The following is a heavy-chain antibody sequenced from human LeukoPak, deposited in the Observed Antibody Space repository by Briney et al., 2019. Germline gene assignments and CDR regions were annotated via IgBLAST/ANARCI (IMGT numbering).Heavy chain of an antibody. J-gene: IGHJ4*02. CDR3: ARGDIAVAGFDY. CDR1: GGSISSYY. V-gene: IGHV4-59*01. CDR2: IYYSGST. Sequence: SETLSLTCTVSGGSISSYYWSWIRQPPGKGLEWTGYIYYSGSTNYNPSLKSRVTISVDTSKNQFSLKLSSVTAADTAVYYCARGDIAVAGFDYWGQGTLVTASS. D-gene: IGHD6-19*01.